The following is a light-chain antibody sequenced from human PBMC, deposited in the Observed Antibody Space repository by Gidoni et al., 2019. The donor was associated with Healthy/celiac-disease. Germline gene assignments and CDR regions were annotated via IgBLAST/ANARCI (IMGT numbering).Light chain of an antibody. V-gene: IGKV1-27*01. J-gene: IGKJ2*01. CDR1: QGISNY. CDR3: QKYNSAPPYT. CDR2: AAS. Sequence: DIQMPQSPSSLSASVGDRVTITCRASQGISNYLAGYQQKPGKVPKLLIYAASTLQSGVPPRFSGSGSGTDFTLTISSLQPEDVATYYCQKYNSAPPYTFGQGTKLEIK.